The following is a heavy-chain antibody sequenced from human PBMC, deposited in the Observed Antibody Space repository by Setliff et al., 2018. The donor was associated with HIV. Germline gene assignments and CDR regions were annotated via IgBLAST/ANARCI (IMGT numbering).Heavy chain of an antibody. V-gene: IGHV1-69*05. Sequence: SVKVSCKTSRGTFSSYAVSWVRQGPGQGLEWMGGIIPIFGTAKYAQKFQGRVTMTRDTSISTAYMELSRLRSDDTAVYYCARDTWLRLIWYGFDIWGQGTLVTVSS. CDR3: ARDTWLRLIWYGFDI. CDR2: IIPIFGTA. CDR1: RGTFSSYA. D-gene: IGHD5-12*01. J-gene: IGHJ3*02.